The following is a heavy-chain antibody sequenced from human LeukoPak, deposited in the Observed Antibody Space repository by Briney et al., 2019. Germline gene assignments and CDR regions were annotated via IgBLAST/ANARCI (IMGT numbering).Heavy chain of an antibody. CDR3: AKEHELLRAYYFDY. V-gene: IGHV3-30*02. J-gene: IGHJ4*02. D-gene: IGHD1-26*01. Sequence: PGGSLRLSCAASGFTFSSYGMHWVRQAPGKGLQWVAFIRYDGSNKYYADSVKGRFTISRDNSKNTLYLQMNSLRAEDTAVYYCAKEHELLRAYYFDYWGQGTLVTVSS. CDR1: GFTFSSYG. CDR2: IRYDGSNK.